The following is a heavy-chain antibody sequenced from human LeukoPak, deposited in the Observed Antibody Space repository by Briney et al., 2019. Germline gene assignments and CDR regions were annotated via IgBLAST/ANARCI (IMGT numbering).Heavy chain of an antibody. D-gene: IGHD3-3*01. V-gene: IGHV1-8*03. CDR1: GYTFTSYD. J-gene: IGHJ5*02. CDR3: ARIFFWSGPDTWFAP. Sequence: ASVKVSCKASGYTFTSYDINWVRQAPGQGLEWMGWMNPTSGNTGYAQKFQGRVTITRNTSINTAYMELSSLRSEDTAVYYCARIFFWSGPDTWFAPWGQGTRVTVSS. CDR2: MNPTSGNT.